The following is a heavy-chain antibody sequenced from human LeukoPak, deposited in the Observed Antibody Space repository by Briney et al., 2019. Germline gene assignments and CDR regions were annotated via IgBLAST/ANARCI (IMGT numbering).Heavy chain of an antibody. D-gene: IGHD3-22*01. J-gene: IGHJ5*02. Sequence: GESLKISCKVSGYSFTSYWVAWVRQMPGKGLEWMGIIYPGDSDTRYSPSFQGQVTISADKSISTAYLQWSSLKASDTAMYYCARGYYYDSSGYHWFDPWGQGTLVTVSS. V-gene: IGHV5-51*01. CDR1: GYSFTSYW. CDR3: ARGYYYDSSGYHWFDP. CDR2: IYPGDSDT.